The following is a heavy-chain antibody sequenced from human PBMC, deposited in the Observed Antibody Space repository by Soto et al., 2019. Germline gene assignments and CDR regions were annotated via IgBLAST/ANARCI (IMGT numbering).Heavy chain of an antibody. CDR1: GFTFDDYG. J-gene: IGHJ6*03. CDR3: ARGAVAGTYYYYYYMDV. D-gene: IGHD6-19*01. Sequence: GGSLRLSCAASGFTFDDYGMSWVRQAPGKGLEWVSGINWNGGSTGYADSVKGRFTISRDNAKNSLYLQMNGLRAEGTALYHCARGAVAGTYYYYYYMDVWGKGTTVTVSS. V-gene: IGHV3-20*01. CDR2: INWNGGST.